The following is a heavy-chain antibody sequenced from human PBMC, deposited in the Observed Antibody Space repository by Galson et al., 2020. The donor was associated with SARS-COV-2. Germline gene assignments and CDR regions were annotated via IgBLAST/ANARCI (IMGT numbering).Heavy chain of an antibody. D-gene: IGHD3-22*01. CDR2: ISGSGGST. CDR3: AKDSYYDSSGSSAYFDY. CDR1: GFTFSSYA. J-gene: IGHJ4*02. V-gene: IGHV3-23*01. Sequence: GGSLRLSCAASGFTFSSYAMSWVRQAPGKGLEWVSAISGSGGSTYYADSVKGRFTISRDNSKNTLYLQMNSLRAEDTAVYYCAKDSYYDSSGSSAYFDYWGQGTLVTVSS.